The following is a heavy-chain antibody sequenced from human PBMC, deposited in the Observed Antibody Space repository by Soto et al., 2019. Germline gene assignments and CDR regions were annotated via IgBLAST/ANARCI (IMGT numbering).Heavy chain of an antibody. J-gene: IGHJ4*02. CDR2: IYHSGST. V-gene: IGHV4-30-2*01. Sequence: SETLSLTWAVPGGSIRSGGYSLSWIRQPPGKGLEWIGYIYHSGSTYYNPSLKSRVTISVDRSKNQFSLKLSSVTAADTAVYYCARGIVATWYFDYWGQGTLVTVSS. CDR1: GGSIRSGGYS. D-gene: IGHD5-12*01. CDR3: ARGIVATWYFDY.